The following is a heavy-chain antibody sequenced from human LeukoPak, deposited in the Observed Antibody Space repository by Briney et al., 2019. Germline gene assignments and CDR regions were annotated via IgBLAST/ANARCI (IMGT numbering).Heavy chain of an antibody. CDR1: GGSISSSSYY. Sequence: PSETLSLTCTVSGGSISSSSYYWSWIRQPPGKGLEWIGYIYYSGSTNYNPSLKSRVTISVDTSKNQFSLKLSSVTAADTAVYYCAINYYDSHRFDYWGQGTLVTVSS. D-gene: IGHD3-22*01. CDR2: IYYSGST. J-gene: IGHJ4*02. V-gene: IGHV4-61*01. CDR3: AINYYDSHRFDY.